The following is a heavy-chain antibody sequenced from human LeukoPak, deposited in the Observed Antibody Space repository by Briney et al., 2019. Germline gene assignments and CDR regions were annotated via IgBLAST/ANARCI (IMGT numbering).Heavy chain of an antibody. Sequence: GGSLRLSCAVSGFTFSDNSMNWVRQAPGKGLEWVSYISGSGTTIYYADSVKGRFTISRDNAKNSLYLQLSSLRAEDTAVYYCARPICSGGTCYFGSAFDIWGQGTMVTVSS. CDR3: ARPICSGGTCYFGSAFDI. CDR1: GFTFSDNS. D-gene: IGHD2-15*01. J-gene: IGHJ3*02. CDR2: ISGSGTTI. V-gene: IGHV3-48*04.